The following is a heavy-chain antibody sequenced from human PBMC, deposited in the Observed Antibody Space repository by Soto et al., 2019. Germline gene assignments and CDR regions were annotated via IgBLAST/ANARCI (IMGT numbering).Heavy chain of an antibody. CDR1: GFPFSSYG. J-gene: IGHJ1*01. V-gene: IGHV3-33*01. D-gene: IGHD3-10*01. Sequence: RRGGSGGGGAQPGRSLSPPFEAFGFPFSSYGMHWVRRAPGKGLGGVAVIGYDGSNKNYADSVKGRFTISRDNSKNTLYLQMNSLRAEDTAVYYCARQYYYGSGSFFFQHWGQGTLVTVSS. CDR3: ARQYYYGSGSFFFQH. CDR2: IGYDGSNK.